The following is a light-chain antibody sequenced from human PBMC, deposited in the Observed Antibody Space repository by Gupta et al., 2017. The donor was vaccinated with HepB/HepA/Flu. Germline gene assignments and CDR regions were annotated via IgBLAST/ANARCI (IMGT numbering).Light chain of an antibody. Sequence: DIQMTHSPSSLSASVGDRVTITCQASQDISNYLKWYQQKPGNAPKLLIYDASNWETVAPAMFSGSSCGTFFLFTIIMRHQEDAITYYSPHHYTPHGWTFGQGTRVEIK. CDR3: PHHYTPHGWT. CDR2: DAS. J-gene: IGKJ1*01. CDR1: QDISNY. V-gene: IGKV1-33*01.